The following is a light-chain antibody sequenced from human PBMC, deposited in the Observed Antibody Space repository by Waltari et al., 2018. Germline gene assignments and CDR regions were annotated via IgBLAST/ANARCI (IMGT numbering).Light chain of an antibody. CDR1: QSVGGT. CDR2: GAS. Sequence: EIVLTQSPGTLSLSPGERATFSCWASQSVGGTLAWYQQKPGQAPRLLISGASSRATGIPDRFSGSGSGTEFSLTISRLEPEDFAVYYCQHYVRLPATFGQGTKVEIK. CDR3: QHYVRLPAT. J-gene: IGKJ1*01. V-gene: IGKV3-20*01.